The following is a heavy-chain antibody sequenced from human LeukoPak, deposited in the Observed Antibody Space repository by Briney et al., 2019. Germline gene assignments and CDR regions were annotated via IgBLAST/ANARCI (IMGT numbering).Heavy chain of an antibody. CDR1: GDSISSGDYY. V-gene: IGHV4-61*02. CDR2: ISSSGST. J-gene: IGHJ4*02. CDR3: ARHLERLDTPDY. Sequence: SETLSLTCTVSGDSISSGDYYWSWIRQPAGKGLEWIGRISSSGSTNYNPSLKSRVTISVDTSKNQFALKLSSVTAADTAVYYCARHLERLDTPDYWGQGTLVTVSS. D-gene: IGHD6-19*01.